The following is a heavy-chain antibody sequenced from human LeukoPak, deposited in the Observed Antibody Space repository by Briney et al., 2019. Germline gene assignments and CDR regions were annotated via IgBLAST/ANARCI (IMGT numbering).Heavy chain of an antibody. CDR2: ISGGGGST. J-gene: IGHJ4*02. V-gene: IGHV3-23*01. D-gene: IGHD3-22*01. Sequence: GGSLRLSCTTSGFTFCSYAMSWVRQAPGKGLEWFSAISGGGGSTYYADSVKGRFTISRDNSKSTLYLQMNDLRAEDTAEYYCAKGSSGYRPYYFDYWGQGTLVAVSS. CDR1: GFTFCSYA. CDR3: AKGSSGYRPYYFDY.